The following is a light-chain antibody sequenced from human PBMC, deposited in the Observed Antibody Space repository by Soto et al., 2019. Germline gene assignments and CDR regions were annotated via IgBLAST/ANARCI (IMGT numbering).Light chain of an antibody. CDR2: GTS. CDR1: QSVSNIY. CDR3: QQFGRSPRT. Sequence: EIVLTQSPGTLSLSPGEGATLSCRASQSVSNIYLAWYQQKPGQAPRLLMYGTSNRATDIPDRFIGSGSGTDFTLTISNLEPEDFAVYYCQQFGRSPRTFGQGTKVEIK. J-gene: IGKJ1*01. V-gene: IGKV3-20*01.